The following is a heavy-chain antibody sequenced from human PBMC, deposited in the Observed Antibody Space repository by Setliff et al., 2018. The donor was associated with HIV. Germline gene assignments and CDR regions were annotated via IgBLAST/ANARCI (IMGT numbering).Heavy chain of an antibody. CDR1: GASVSSGNW. CDR3: ARLMPNWDYFDY. J-gene: IGHJ4*02. CDR2: IFHTGST. Sequence: SETLSLTCAVSGASVSSGNWWSWVRQSPGKGLEWIGEIFHTGSTNYNPSLKSRVTISVDTSKNHFSLNVSSLTAADTALYFCARLMPNWDYFDYWGQGTQVTVSS. V-gene: IGHV4-4*02. D-gene: IGHD2-2*01.